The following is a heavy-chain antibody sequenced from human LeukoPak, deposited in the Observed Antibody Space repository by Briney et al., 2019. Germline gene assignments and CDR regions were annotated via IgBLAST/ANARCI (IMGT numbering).Heavy chain of an antibody. J-gene: IGHJ6*02. CDR1: GGTFSSYA. CDR3: ARARGYYYGSGSYPDYYYYGMDV. CDR2: IIPIFGTA. Sequence: GASVKVSCKASGGTFSSYAISWVRQAPGQGLEWMEGIIPIFGTANYAQKFQGRVTITADESTSTAYMELSSLRSEDTAVYYCARARGYYYGSGSYPDYYYYGMDVWGQGTTVTVSS. V-gene: IGHV1-69*13. D-gene: IGHD3-10*01.